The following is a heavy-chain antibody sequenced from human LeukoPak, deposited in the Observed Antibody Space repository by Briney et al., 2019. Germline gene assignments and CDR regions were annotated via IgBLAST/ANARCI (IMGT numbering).Heavy chain of an antibody. CDR3: AREELQAFDI. V-gene: IGHV1-2*02. D-gene: IGHD1-26*01. J-gene: IGHJ3*02. CDR2: INPNSGGT. Sequence: EWMGWINPNSGGTNYAQKFQGRVTMTSDTSISTAYMELSRLRSDDTAVYYCAREELQAFDIWGQGTMVTVSS.